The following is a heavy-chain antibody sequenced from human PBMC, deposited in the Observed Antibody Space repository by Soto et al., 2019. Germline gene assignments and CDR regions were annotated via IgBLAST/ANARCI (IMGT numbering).Heavy chain of an antibody. CDR3: TRDLDTRGSAPISEY. CDR2: INRAGDDT. J-gene: IGHJ4*02. Sequence: GGSLRLSCAGSGFTFGADWITWGRQAPGKGLEWVANINRAGDDTYYMDSVKGRFTISRDNSRNSLFLQMNSLRAEDTAVYYCTRDLDTRGSAPISEYWGQGTLVTVSS. D-gene: IGHD3-22*01. V-gene: IGHV3-7*03. CDR1: GFTFGADW.